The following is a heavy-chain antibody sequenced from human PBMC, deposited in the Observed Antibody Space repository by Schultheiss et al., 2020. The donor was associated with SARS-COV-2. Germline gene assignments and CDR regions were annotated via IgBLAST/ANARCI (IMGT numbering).Heavy chain of an antibody. D-gene: IGHD6-13*01. Sequence: SETLSLTCTVSGGSISSGDHYWSWIRPPPGKGLEWIGYIYYSGSTNYNPSLKSRVTISVDKSKNQFSLKLSSVTAADTAVYYCASAYSSSWYLKGMDVWGQGTTVTVSS. V-gene: IGHV4-61*05. CDR1: GGSISSGDHY. J-gene: IGHJ6*02. CDR2: IYYSGST. CDR3: ASAYSSSWYLKGMDV.